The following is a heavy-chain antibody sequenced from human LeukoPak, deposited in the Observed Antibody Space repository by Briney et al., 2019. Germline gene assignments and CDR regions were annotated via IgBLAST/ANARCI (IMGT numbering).Heavy chain of an antibody. Sequence: PGGSLRLSCAASGFTFSIYWMNWVRQAPGKGLEWVANIKQDGSEKYYVDSVKGRFTISRDNAKNSLYLQMNSLRAEDTAVYYCARGITGGYWGQGTLVTVSS. CDR2: IKQDGSEK. CDR1: GFTFSIYW. D-gene: IGHD3-3*01. CDR3: ARGITGGY. J-gene: IGHJ4*02. V-gene: IGHV3-7*01.